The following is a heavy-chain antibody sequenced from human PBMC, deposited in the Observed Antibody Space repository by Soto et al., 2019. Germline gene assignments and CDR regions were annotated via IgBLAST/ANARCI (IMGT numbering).Heavy chain of an antibody. J-gene: IGHJ6*03. V-gene: IGHV3-23*01. CDR3: AKDYYGDFYYYYYMDV. CDR1: GFTFSSYA. CDR2: ISGSGGST. Sequence: GGSLRLSCAASGFTFSSYAMSWVRQAPGKGLEWVSAISGSGGSTYYADSVKGRFTISRDNSKNTLYLQMNSLRAEDTAVYYCAKDYYGDFYYYYYMDVWGKGTTVTV. D-gene: IGHD4-17*01.